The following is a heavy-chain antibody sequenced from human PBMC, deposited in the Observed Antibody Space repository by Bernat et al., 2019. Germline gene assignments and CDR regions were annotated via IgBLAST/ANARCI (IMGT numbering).Heavy chain of an antibody. D-gene: IGHD4-11*01. Sequence: EVQLVESGGGLVQPGGSLRLSCAASGFTFSSYEMNWVRQAPGKGLEWVSYISSSGSTIYYADSVKGRFTISRDNAKNSLYLQMNSLRAEDTAVYYCATGFTDHSNYYFDYWGQGTLVTVSS. V-gene: IGHV3-48*03. J-gene: IGHJ4*02. CDR3: ATGFTDHSNYYFDY. CDR2: ISSSGSTI. CDR1: GFTFSSYE.